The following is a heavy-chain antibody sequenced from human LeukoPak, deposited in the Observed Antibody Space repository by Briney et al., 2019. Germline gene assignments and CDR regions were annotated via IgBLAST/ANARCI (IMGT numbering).Heavy chain of an antibody. CDR2: IKSRTDGGTT. Sequence: GGSLRLSCAASGFTFSTAWMGWVRRAPGKGLEWVGRIKSRTDGGTTDYAAPVKGRFTISRDDSKNTLYLQMNGLKSEDTAVYYCTTEPSPTRYFDWLLVYWGQGTLVTVSS. V-gene: IGHV3-15*01. CDR3: TTEPSPTRYFDWLLVY. D-gene: IGHD3-9*01. J-gene: IGHJ4*02. CDR1: GFTFSTAW.